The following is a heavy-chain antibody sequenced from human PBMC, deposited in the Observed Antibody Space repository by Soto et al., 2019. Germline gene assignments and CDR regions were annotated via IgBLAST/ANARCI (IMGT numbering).Heavy chain of an antibody. CDR3: ASIVVVPSQQRSGYFQH. CDR2: ISSSSSYI. V-gene: IGHV3-21*01. Sequence: GGFLRLSCAASGFTFSSYSMNWVRQAPGKGLEWVSSISSSSSYIYYADSVKGRFTISRDNAKNSLYLQMNSLRAEDTAVYYCASIVVVPSQQRSGYFQHWGQGTLVTVSS. D-gene: IGHD2-2*01. J-gene: IGHJ1*01. CDR1: GFTFSSYS.